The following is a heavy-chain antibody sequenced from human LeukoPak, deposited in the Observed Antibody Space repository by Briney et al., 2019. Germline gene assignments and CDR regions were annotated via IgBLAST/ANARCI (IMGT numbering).Heavy chain of an antibody. CDR2: ISSSSSTI. CDR3: ARRGYSSSWSSFDY. D-gene: IGHD5-12*01. Sequence: PGGSLRLSCAASGFTFSSYNMNWVRQTPGKGLEWVSYISSSSSTIYYADSVKGRFTISRDNARNSLYLQLNSLRDEDTAVYYCARRGYSSSWSSFDYWGQGSLVTVSS. J-gene: IGHJ4*02. V-gene: IGHV3-48*02. CDR1: GFTFSSYN.